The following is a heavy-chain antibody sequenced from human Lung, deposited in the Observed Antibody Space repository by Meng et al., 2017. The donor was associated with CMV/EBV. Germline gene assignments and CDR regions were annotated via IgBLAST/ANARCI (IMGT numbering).Heavy chain of an antibody. J-gene: IGHJ6*01. CDR1: GLTFNTYA. Sequence: SCAASGLTFNTYAMHWVRQAPGKGLEWVAVISYDGSNKYTADSVQGRLTISRGNSKNNLYLQMNSLTVEDTAVYYWVRDQGGESMIAVLIERFGMDVWXQGTTFTVSS. V-gene: IGHV3-30-3*01. D-gene: IGHD3-22*01. CDR3: VRDQGGESMIAVLIERFGMDV. CDR2: ISYDGSNK.